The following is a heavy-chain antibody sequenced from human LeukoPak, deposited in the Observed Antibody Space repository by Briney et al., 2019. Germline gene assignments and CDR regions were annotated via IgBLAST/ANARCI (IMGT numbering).Heavy chain of an antibody. V-gene: IGHV3-7*01. J-gene: IGHJ4*02. D-gene: IGHD6-13*01. CDR3: ARRRGSSCHDY. CDR2: IKQDGSEK. Sequence: QPGGSLRLSCSASGFKFSDRHISWVRQAPGKGLEWVANIKQDGSEKFYVDSVKGRFTISRDNAKNSLFLQMNSLRAEDTAVYYCARRRGSSCHDYWGQGTLVTVSS. CDR1: GFKFSDRH.